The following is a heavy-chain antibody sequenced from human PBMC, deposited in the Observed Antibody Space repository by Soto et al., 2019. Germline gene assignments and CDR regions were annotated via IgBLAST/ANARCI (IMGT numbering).Heavy chain of an antibody. J-gene: IGHJ3*01. CDR1: GFTFSSYT. CDR2: ISSSSSYI. Sequence: EVQLVESGGGLVKPGGSLRLSCAASGFTFSSYTMNWVRQAPGKGLEWVSSISSSSSYIYYADSVKGRFTISRDNAKNSLDLQMNSLRAEDTAVYYCARDREGVGAGLFWGQGTMVPVSS. V-gene: IGHV3-21*01. CDR3: ARDREGVGAGLF. D-gene: IGHD1-26*01.